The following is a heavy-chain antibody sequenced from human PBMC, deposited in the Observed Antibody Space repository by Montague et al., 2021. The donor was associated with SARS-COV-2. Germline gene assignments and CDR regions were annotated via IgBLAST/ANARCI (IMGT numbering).Heavy chain of an antibody. V-gene: IGHV4-59*01. CDR2: IYYSGST. Sequence: SETLSLTCTVSGVSITTYYWSWIRQPPGKGLEWTGYIYYSGSTYYTPSLKSRVSFSVDASKNEFSLRLTSVSAADTAVYYCARGGGDYGGNPFDYWGQGTLVTVSS. CDR1: GVSITTYY. J-gene: IGHJ4*02. CDR3: ARGGGDYGGNPFDY. D-gene: IGHD4-23*01.